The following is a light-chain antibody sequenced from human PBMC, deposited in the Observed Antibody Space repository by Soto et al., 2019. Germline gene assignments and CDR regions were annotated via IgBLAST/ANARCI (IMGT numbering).Light chain of an antibody. CDR2: TVS. J-gene: IGKJ4*01. V-gene: IGKV1-12*01. Sequence: DIQMTQSPSSVSASVGDRVTITCRASQDITNWLTWYQQKPGKAPKVLISTVSSLQSGVPPRFSGSASGTDFTLTISSLQPEDFATYYCQQSKTFNLNSGGGTQVNIK. CDR3: QQSKTFNLN. CDR1: QDITNW.